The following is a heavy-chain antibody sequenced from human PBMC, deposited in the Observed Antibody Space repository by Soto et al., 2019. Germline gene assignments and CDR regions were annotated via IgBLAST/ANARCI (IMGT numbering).Heavy chain of an antibody. Sequence: EVQLLESGGGLVQPGGSLRLSCAASGFTFSSYAMSWVRQAPGKGLEWVSAITGSGGRIYYADSVKGRFTISRANSKNTLYLQMNSMRAEDTAVYYCAKDPLSYWGSGWYFDLWGRGTLVTVSS. CDR3: AKDPLSYWGSGWYFDL. CDR1: GFTFSSYA. V-gene: IGHV3-23*01. J-gene: IGHJ2*01. D-gene: IGHD1-26*01. CDR2: ITGSGGRI.